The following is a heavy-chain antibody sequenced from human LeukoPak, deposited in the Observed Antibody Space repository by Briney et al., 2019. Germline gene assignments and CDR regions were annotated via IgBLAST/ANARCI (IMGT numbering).Heavy chain of an antibody. D-gene: IGHD3-22*01. CDR2: IYKSGTT. V-gene: IGHV4-4*07. CDR3: AREESYQDTNGYSYFFDS. J-gene: IGHJ4*02. CDR1: GGSIGWDY. Sequence: KTSATLSLTCTVSGGSIGWDYWSWIRQSAGKGLEWIGRIYKSGTTNYNPSFRSRVTMSVDTSKNHFSLTLTSVTAADTAVYYCAREESYQDTNGYSYFFDSWGQGSLVTVSS.